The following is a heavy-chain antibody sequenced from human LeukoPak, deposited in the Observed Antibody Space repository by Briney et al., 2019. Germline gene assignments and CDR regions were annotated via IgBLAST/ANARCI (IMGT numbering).Heavy chain of an antibody. CDR1: GFTPSSYS. Sequence: GGPLRHSRAASGFTPSSYSTNWLRHAPEKALESVSSISSSSSYIYYADSVKGRFTISRDNAKNSLYLQMNSLRAEDTAVYYCAREQVVVVPAALDYWGQGTLVTVSS. D-gene: IGHD2-2*01. J-gene: IGHJ4*02. CDR3: AREQVVVVPAALDY. CDR2: ISSSSSYI. V-gene: IGHV3-21*01.